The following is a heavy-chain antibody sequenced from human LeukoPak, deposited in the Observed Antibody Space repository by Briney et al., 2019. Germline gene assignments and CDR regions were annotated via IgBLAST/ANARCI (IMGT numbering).Heavy chain of an antibody. J-gene: IGHJ6*02. CDR2: INPDDGST. CDR3: ARSCLTGFYYYGMDV. D-gene: IGHD3-9*01. CDR1: GFTFRKYW. Sequence: GGSLRLSCTASGFTFRKYWLHWVRQAPGKGLVWVSRINPDDGSTSYADSVKGRFTISRDSAKSTLYLQMNSLRAEDTAVYYCARSCLTGFYYYGMDVWGQGTTVTVSS. V-gene: IGHV3-74*01.